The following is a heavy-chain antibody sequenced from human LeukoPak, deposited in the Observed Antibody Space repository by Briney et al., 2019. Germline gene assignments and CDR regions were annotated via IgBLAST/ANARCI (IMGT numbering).Heavy chain of an antibody. CDR3: AKDGGDCTNGVCYTRPYFDY. CDR1: GFTFSTYG. V-gene: IGHV3-30*02. D-gene: IGHD2-8*01. Sequence: PGGSLRLSCAASGFTFSTYGMHWVRQAPGKGLEWVAFIRYDGSNKYYADSVKGRITISRDNSKNTLYLQMNSLRAEDTAVYYCAKDGGDCTNGVCYTRPYFDYWGQGTLVTVSS. J-gene: IGHJ4*02. CDR2: IRYDGSNK.